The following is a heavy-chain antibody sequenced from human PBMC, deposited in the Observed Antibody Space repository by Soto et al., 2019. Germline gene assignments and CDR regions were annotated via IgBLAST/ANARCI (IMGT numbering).Heavy chain of an antibody. CDR2: INPNSGDT. CDR3: ARAYAIAARRLEYFQH. V-gene: IGHV1-2*02. J-gene: IGHJ1*01. CDR1: GYTFTGYY. Sequence: GASVKVSCKASGYTFTGYYMHWVRQAPGQGLEWMGWINPNSGDTNYAQKFQGRVTMTRDTSISTAYMELSRLRSDDTAVYYCARAYAIAARRLEYFQHWGQGTLVTVSS. D-gene: IGHD6-6*01.